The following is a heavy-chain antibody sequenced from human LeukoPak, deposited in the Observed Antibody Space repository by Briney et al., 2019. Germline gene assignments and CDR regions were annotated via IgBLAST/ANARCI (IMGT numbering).Heavy chain of an antibody. CDR3: AKGVGVDTAMVLQVYYGMDV. D-gene: IGHD5-18*01. CDR1: GFTFSSYA. CDR2: ILHDGSNK. J-gene: IGHJ6*02. Sequence: GRSLRLSCAASGFTFSSYAMHWVRQAPGKGLEWVAVILHDGSNKQYADSVKGRFTISRDNSKNTLYLQMNSLRAEDTAVYYCAKGVGVDTAMVLQVYYGMDVWGQGTTVTVSS. V-gene: IGHV3-30*18.